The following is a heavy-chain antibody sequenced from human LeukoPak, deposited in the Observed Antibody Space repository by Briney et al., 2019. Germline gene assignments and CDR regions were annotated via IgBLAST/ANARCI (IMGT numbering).Heavy chain of an antibody. V-gene: IGHV4-59*01. J-gene: IGHJ4*02. CDR2: IYYSGST. CDR3: ARVHSSSWYYFDY. D-gene: IGHD6-13*01. Sequence: SETLSLTCTVSGGSISSYYWSWIRQPPGKGLEWIGYIYYSGSTNYNPSLKSRVTISVDTSKNQFSLKLSSVTAADTAVYYYARVHSSSWYYFDYWGQGTLVTVSS. CDR1: GGSISSYY.